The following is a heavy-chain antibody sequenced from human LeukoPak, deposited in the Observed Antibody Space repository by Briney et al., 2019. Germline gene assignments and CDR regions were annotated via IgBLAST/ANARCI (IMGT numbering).Heavy chain of an antibody. V-gene: IGHV4-34*01. D-gene: IGHD6-19*01. CDR1: GVPFSNYY. CDR3: TRAVAGHPD. Sequence: SETLSLTCGVSGVPFSNYYWSGVRQSLRQGLEWIGEINHSGYTKYNASLKSRVTMSIDTSKNQFSLILTSVTVADAGVYYCTRAVAGHPDWGQGTLVSVSS. CDR2: INHSGYT. J-gene: IGHJ4*02.